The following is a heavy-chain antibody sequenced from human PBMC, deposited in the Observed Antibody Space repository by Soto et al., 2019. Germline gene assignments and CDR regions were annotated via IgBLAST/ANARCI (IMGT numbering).Heavy chain of an antibody. J-gene: IGHJ4*02. CDR2: IYYSVST. CDR3: AWFSSGWNALDY. Sequence: PSETLSLTCTVSGGSISRGVYYWSWIRQHPGKGLEWIGYIYYSVSTDYNPSLKSRVTISVDTSKNQFSLNLSSVTAADTAVYYCAWFSSGWNALDYRGQGTLVTVSS. D-gene: IGHD6-19*01. CDR1: GGSISRGVYY. V-gene: IGHV4-31*03.